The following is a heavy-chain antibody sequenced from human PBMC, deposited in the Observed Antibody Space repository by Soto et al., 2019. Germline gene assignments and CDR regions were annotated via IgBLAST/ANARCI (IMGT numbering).Heavy chain of an antibody. Sequence: PGGSLRLCCVTSGFGFSTHWMHWVRQAPGKGLVWVSRIKSDGSGATYADSVKGRFVVSRDNAKNTLYLQMNSLRAEDTAMYYCVRQGILAAPGAFDYWGQGTLVTVSS. D-gene: IGHD6-6*01. CDR1: GFGFSTHW. J-gene: IGHJ4*02. V-gene: IGHV3-74*01. CDR2: IKSDGSGA. CDR3: VRQGILAAPGAFDY.